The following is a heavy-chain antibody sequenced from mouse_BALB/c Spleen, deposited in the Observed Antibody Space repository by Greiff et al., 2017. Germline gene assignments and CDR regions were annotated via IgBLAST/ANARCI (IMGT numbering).Heavy chain of an antibody. J-gene: IGHJ4*01. CDR1: GYTFTDYN. D-gene: IGHD1-1*01. CDR3: ARSVTTVDAMDY. Sequence: VQLQQSGPELVKPGASVKIPCKASGYTFTDYNMDWVKQSHGKSLEWIGDINPNNGGTIYNQKFKGKATLTVDKSSSTAYMELRSLTSEDTAVYYCARSVTTVDAMDYWGQGTSVTVSS. V-gene: IGHV1-18*01. CDR2: INPNNGGT.